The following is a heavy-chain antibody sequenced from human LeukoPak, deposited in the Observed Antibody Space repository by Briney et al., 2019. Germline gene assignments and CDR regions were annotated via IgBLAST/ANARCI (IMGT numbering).Heavy chain of an antibody. CDR2: INHSGST. V-gene: IGHV4-34*01. CDR3: ANSIAARRKYFDL. D-gene: IGHD6-6*01. J-gene: IGHJ2*01. Sequence: PSETLSLTCAVYGGSFSGYYWSWIRQPPGKGLEWIGEINHSGSTNYNPSLESRVTISVDTSKNQFSLKLSSVTAADTAVYYCANSIAARRKYFDLWGRGTLVTVSS. CDR1: GGSFSGYY.